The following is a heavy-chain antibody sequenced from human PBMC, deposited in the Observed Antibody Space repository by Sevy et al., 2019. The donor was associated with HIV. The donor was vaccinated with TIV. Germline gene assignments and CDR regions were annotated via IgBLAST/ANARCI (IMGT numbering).Heavy chain of an antibody. CDR2: IKRDGCEK. V-gene: IGHV3-7*03. D-gene: IGHD2-2*01. Sequence: GGSLRLSCEASGFTFSNYWMSWVRQAPGKGLEWVANIKRDGCEKYYVASVKGRFTISRDNAKNSLYLQMNSLTTEDTAVYYCARDCSSTRCLWGLDVWGQGTTVTVSS. CDR1: GFTFSNYW. CDR3: ARDCSSTRCLWGLDV. J-gene: IGHJ6*02.